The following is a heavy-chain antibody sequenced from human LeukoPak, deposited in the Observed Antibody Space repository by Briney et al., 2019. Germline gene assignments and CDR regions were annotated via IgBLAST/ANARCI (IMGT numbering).Heavy chain of an antibody. CDR1: GYTFTGYY. CDR2: INPNSGGT. CDR3: ARDWSGYNPIYYFDS. V-gene: IGHV1-2*02. J-gene: IGHJ4*02. Sequence: ASVKVSCKTSGYTFTGYYMHWVRQAPGQGLEWMGWINPNSGGTNYAQKFLGRVTMTRDTSTNTAYMDLSSLRSDDTAVYYCARDWSGYNPIYYFDSWGQGTLVTVSS. D-gene: IGHD5-24*01.